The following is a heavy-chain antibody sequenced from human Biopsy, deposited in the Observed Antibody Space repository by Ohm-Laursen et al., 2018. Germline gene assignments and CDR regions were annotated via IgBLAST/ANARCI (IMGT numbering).Heavy chain of an antibody. CDR3: TRDTTYYAGTTYYDALDV. D-gene: IGHD2/OR15-2a*01. CDR1: GFASSTYW. Sequence: SLRLSCTASGFASSTYWMTWVRQAPGKGLEWVANIKRDGSQSNHADSVKGRFTISRDNAKNSLYLQMNSLRAEDTAVYYCTRDTTYYAGTTYYDALDVWGQGTTVTVSS. V-gene: IGHV3-7*01. J-gene: IGHJ3*01. CDR2: IKRDGSQS.